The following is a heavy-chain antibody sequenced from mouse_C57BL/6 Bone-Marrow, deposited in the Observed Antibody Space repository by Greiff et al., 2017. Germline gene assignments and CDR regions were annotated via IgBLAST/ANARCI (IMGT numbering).Heavy chain of an antibody. Sequence: QVQLQQSGPELVKPGASVKISCKASGYAFSSSWMNWVKQRPGKGLEWIGRIYPGDGDTNYNGKFKGKATLTADKSSSTAYMQLSSLTSEDSAVYFCAMFDLGTVWYFDVWGTGTTVTVSS. J-gene: IGHJ1*03. CDR2: IYPGDGDT. CDR3: AMFDLGTVWYFDV. D-gene: IGHD1-1*01. CDR1: GYAFSSSW. V-gene: IGHV1-82*01.